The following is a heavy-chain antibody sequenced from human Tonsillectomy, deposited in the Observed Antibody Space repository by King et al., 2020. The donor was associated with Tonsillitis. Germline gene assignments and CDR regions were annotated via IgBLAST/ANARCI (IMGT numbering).Heavy chain of an antibody. CDR3: ARALLPDYSYGYPDYYYYGMDV. J-gene: IGHJ6*02. Sequence: VQLVESGAEVKKPGSSVKVSCKASGGTFSSYAISWVRQAPGQGLEWMGGSIPIFGTTNYAQKFQGRVTITADESTSTAYMGLSSLRSEDTAVYYCARALLPDYSYGYPDYYYYGMDVWGQGTTVTVSS. CDR1: GGTFSSYA. D-gene: IGHD5-18*01. V-gene: IGHV1-69*01. CDR2: SIPIFGTT.